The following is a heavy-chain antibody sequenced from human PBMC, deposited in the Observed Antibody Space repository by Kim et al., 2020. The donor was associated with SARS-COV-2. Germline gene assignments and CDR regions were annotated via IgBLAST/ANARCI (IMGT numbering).Heavy chain of an antibody. CDR3: ARLHYDILSGYSNYFDY. Sequence: SETLSLTCTVSGGSISSSSYYWGWIRQPPGKGLEWMGSIYYSGSTYYNPSLKSRVTISVDTSKNQFSLELSSVTAADTAVYYCARLHYDILSGYSNYFDYWGQGTLVTVSS. J-gene: IGHJ4*02. CDR1: GGSISSSSYY. V-gene: IGHV4-39*01. D-gene: IGHD3-9*01. CDR2: IYYSGST.